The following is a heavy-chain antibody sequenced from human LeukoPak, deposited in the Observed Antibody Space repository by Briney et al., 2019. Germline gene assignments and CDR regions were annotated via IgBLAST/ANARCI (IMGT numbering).Heavy chain of an antibody. CDR1: GYTFTGYY. CDR3: ARGPADDSSGYYSSDGAFDI. J-gene: IGHJ3*02. V-gene: IGHV1-2*06. CDR2: INPNSGGT. Sequence: ASVKVSCKASGYTFTGYYMHWVRQAPGQGLEWMGRINPNSGGTNYAQKFQGRVTMTRDTSTSTVYMELSSLRSEDTAVYYCARGPADDSSGYYSSDGAFDIWGQGTMVTVSS. D-gene: IGHD3-22*01.